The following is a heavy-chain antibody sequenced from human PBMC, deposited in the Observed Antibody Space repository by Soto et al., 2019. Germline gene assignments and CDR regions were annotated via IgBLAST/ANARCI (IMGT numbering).Heavy chain of an antibody. V-gene: IGHV3-30*18. CDR3: AKDLVGASSGGDY. CDR1: GFTFSSYG. J-gene: IGHJ4*02. Sequence: QVQLVESGGGVVQPGRSLRLSCAASGFTFSSYGMHWVRQAPGKGLEWVAVISYDGSNKYYADSVKGRFTISRDNSKNTLYLQMNSLRAEDTAVYYCAKDLVGASSGGDYWGQGTLVTVSS. D-gene: IGHD1-26*01. CDR2: ISYDGSNK.